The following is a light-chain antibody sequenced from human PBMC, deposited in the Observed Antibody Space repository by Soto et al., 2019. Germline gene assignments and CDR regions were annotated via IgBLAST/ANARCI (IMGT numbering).Light chain of an antibody. CDR3: QQRSNWPPWT. CDR2: DAS. Sequence: DMVGTQSPATLSVSPGERATLSCRASQSVSSYLAWYQQKPGQAPRLLIYDASNRATGIPARFSGSGSGTDFTLTISSLEPEDFAVYYCQQRSNWPPWTFGQGTKVDNK. CDR1: QSVSSY. V-gene: IGKV3-11*01. J-gene: IGKJ1*01.